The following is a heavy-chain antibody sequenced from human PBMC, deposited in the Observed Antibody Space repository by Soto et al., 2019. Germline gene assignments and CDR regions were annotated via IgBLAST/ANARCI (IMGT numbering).Heavy chain of an antibody. CDR1: GFTFGDYA. CDR2: IRSKAYGGTT. CDR3: TRDTNHMGCSGGSCYQFYYFDY. D-gene: IGHD2-15*01. V-gene: IGHV3-49*03. Sequence: GGSLRLSCTASGFTFGDYAMSWFRQAPGKGLEWVGFIRSKAYGGTTEYAASVKGRFTISRDDSKSIAYLQMNSLKTEDTAVYYCTRDTNHMGCSGGSCYQFYYFDYWGQGTLVTVSS. J-gene: IGHJ4*02.